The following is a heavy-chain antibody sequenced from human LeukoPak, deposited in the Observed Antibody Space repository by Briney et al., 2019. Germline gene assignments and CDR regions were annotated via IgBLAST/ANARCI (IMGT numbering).Heavy chain of an antibody. CDR3: ARDLGLSGYDLLDY. J-gene: IGHJ4*02. CDR2: IKLDGTEK. V-gene: IGHV3-7*01. Sequence: PGGSLRLSCAASGLTFSSYWMTWVRQAPGKGLEWVANIKLDGTEKYYVDSVKGRFTISRDNAKNSLDLQMNSQRVEDTAVYYCARDLGLSGYDLLDYWGQGTMVTVSS. CDR1: GLTFSSYW. D-gene: IGHD5-12*01.